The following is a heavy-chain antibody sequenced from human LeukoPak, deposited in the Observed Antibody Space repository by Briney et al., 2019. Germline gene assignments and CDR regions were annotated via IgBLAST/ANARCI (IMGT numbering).Heavy chain of an antibody. D-gene: IGHD6-13*01. CDR3: ARDPPRGYSSSWHLSFDY. Sequence: SETLSLTCTVSGGSISSSSYYWGWIRQPPGKGLEWIGSIYYSGSTYYNPSLKSRVTISVDTSKNQFSLKLSSVTAADTAVYYCARDPPRGYSSSWHLSFDYWGQGTLVTVSS. CDR2: IYYSGST. V-gene: IGHV4-39*07. J-gene: IGHJ4*02. CDR1: GGSISSSSYY.